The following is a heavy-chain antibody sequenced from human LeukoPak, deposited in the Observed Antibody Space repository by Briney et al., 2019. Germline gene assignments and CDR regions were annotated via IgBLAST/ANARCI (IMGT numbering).Heavy chain of an antibody. CDR3: AKRGVVIRVILVGFHKEAYYFDS. CDR1: GFTFSTYW. V-gene: IGHV3-23*01. Sequence: PGGSLRLSCAASGFTFSTYWMHWVRQAPGKGLEWVAGISDSGGSTNYADSVKGRFTISRDNPKNTLYPQMNSLRAEDTAVYFCAKRGVVIRVILVGFHKEAYYFDSWGQGALVTVSS. J-gene: IGHJ4*02. D-gene: IGHD3-22*01. CDR2: ISDSGGST.